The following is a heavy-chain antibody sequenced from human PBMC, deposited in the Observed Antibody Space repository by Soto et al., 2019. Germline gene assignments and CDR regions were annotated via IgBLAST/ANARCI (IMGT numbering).Heavy chain of an antibody. D-gene: IGHD2-21*02. V-gene: IGHV3-23*01. Sequence: GGSLRLSCAASGFTFSSYAMSWVRQAPGKGLERVSAISGSGGSTYYVDSVKGRFTISRDNSKNTLYLQMNSLRAEDTAVYYCAKVLSNCGGDCYSEDAFDIWGQGTMVTVSS. CDR2: ISGSGGST. CDR1: GFTFSSYA. CDR3: AKVLSNCGGDCYSEDAFDI. J-gene: IGHJ3*02.